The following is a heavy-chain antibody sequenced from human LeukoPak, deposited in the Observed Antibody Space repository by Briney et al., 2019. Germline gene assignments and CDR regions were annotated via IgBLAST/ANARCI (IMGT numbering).Heavy chain of an antibody. D-gene: IGHD5-12*01. V-gene: IGHV1-18*01. CDR1: GYTFTSYG. J-gene: IGHJ5*02. CDR3: ARDSSGYSGYDYSNWFDP. CDR2: ISAYNGNT. Sequence: GASVNVSCKSSGYTFTSYGISWVRQAPGQGLEWMGWISAYNGNTNYAQKLQGRVTMTTDTSTSTDYMELRSLRSDDTAVYYCARDSSGYSGYDYSNWFDPWGQGTLVTVSS.